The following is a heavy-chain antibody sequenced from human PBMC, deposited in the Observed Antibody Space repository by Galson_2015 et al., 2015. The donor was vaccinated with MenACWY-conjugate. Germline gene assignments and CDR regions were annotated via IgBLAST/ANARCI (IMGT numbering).Heavy chain of an antibody. CDR1: GFTFSSYS. J-gene: IGHJ6*02. Sequence: SLRLSCAASGFTFSSYSMNWVRQAPGKGLEWVSYISSSSSTIYYADSVKGRFTISRDNAKNSLYLQMNSLRDEDTAVYYCARDRIAVAGTRSYYYYGMDVWGQGTTVTVSS. D-gene: IGHD6-19*01. CDR3: ARDRIAVAGTRSYYYYGMDV. CDR2: ISSSSSTI. V-gene: IGHV3-48*02.